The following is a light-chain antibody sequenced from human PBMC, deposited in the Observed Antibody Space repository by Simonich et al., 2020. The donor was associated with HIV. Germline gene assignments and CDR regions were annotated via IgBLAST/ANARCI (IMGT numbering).Light chain of an antibody. CDR3: SSYASSSTWV. V-gene: IGLV2-14*03. Sequence: QSALTQPPSVSGSPGQSVAISCTRTSSDLGGYNFVSWYQQHPGKAPQLLIYDVKSPPPGVPTRLSGSQSGNTASLASSWLQAEDEADYYCSSYASSSTWVFGGGTKLTVL. J-gene: IGLJ3*02. CDR1: SSDLGGYNF. CDR2: DVK.